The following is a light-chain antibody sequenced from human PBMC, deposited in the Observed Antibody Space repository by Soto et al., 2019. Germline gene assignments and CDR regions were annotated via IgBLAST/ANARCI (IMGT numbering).Light chain of an antibody. CDR1: QSVSSY. Sequence: IVLTQSPATLSLSPGERATLSCRASQSVSSYLAWYQQKPGQAPRLLIYDASNRATGIPARFSGSGSGTDFTLTISSLEPEDFAVYYCQQRSNWPTIGFGQGTRLEIK. CDR3: QQRSNWPTIG. CDR2: DAS. V-gene: IGKV3-11*01. J-gene: IGKJ5*01.